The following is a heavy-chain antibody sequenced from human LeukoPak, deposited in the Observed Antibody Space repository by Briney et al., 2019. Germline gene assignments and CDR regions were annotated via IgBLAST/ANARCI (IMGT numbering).Heavy chain of an antibody. J-gene: IGHJ6*02. D-gene: IGHD4-23*01. V-gene: IGHV3-30*19. CDR1: GFTFSSYG. CDR3: ARDSGGPFKDENYYYYYGMDV. Sequence: GRSLRLSCAASGFTFSSYGMHWVRQAPGKGLEWVAVISYDGSNKYYADSVKGRFTISRDNSKNTLYLQMNSLRAEDTAVYYCARDSGGPFKDENYYYYYGMDVWGQGTTVTVSS. CDR2: ISYDGSNK.